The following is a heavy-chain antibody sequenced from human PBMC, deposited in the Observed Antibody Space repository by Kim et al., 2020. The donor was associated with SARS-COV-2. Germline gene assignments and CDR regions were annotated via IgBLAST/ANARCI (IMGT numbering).Heavy chain of an antibody. Sequence: SNGGSTYYADSVKGRFTISRDNSKNTLYLQMSSLRAEDTAVYYCVKDRNIWGQGTLVTVSS. CDR3: VKDRNI. CDR2: SNGGST. V-gene: IGHV3-64D*09. J-gene: IGHJ4*02.